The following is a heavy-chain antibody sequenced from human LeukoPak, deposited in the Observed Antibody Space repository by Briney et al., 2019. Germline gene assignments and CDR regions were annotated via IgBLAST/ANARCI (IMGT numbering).Heavy chain of an antibody. V-gene: IGHV3-13*01. CDR3: VRQQTSHGNFDY. D-gene: IGHD1-26*01. J-gene: IGHJ4*02. CDR1: GFTFSNHA. CDR2: IGIAGDT. Sequence: GSLRLSCATSGFTFSNHAMHWVRQATGKGLEWVSAIGIAGDTFYPGSVKGRFTISRENAKNSLSLQINSLKAEDTAVYYCVRQQTSHGNFDYWGQGTLVTVSS.